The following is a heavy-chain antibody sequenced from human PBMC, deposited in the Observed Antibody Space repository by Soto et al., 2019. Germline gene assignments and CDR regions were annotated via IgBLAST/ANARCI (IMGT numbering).Heavy chain of an antibody. J-gene: IGHJ4*02. V-gene: IGHV1-18*01. Sequence: ASVKVSCKASGYTFANFGVLWVRQAPGQGLEWMGWISPYNGNTRYEQKLQGRVTLTTDTSTSTAYMEVRSLRSDDTAVYYCARAPQTAAPGTVDYWGQGTLVTVSS. CDR3: ARAPQTAAPGTVDY. D-gene: IGHD6-13*01. CDR1: GYTFANFG. CDR2: ISPYNGNT.